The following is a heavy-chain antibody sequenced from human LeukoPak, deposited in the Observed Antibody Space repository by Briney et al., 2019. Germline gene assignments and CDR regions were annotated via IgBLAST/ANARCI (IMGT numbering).Heavy chain of an antibody. CDR1: GFTFSSYG. D-gene: IGHD4-11*01. J-gene: IGHJ4*02. V-gene: IGHV3-30*02. Sequence: GGSLRLSCAASGFTFSSYGMHWVRQAPGKGLEWVAFIQYDGSSKYYADSVKGRFTISRDNSKNTLYLQMNSLRAEDTAVYYCATLRADMTTVTDFDYWGQGTLVTVSS. CDR2: IQYDGSSK. CDR3: ATLRADMTTVTDFDY.